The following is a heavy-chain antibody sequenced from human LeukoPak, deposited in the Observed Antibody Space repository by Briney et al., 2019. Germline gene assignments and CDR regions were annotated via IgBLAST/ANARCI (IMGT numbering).Heavy chain of an antibody. CDR1: GFTFSSCA. V-gene: IGHV3-23*01. D-gene: IGHD5-18*01. CDR2: ISGSGGST. CDR3: AKEWKGYDPFDY. J-gene: IGHJ4*02. Sequence: PGGSLRLSCAASGFTFSSCAMSCVRQAPGKGLEWVSGISGSGGSTFYADSVKGRFTISRDNSKNTLYLQMNSLRAEDTAVYYCAKEWKGYDPFDYWGQGTLVTVSS.